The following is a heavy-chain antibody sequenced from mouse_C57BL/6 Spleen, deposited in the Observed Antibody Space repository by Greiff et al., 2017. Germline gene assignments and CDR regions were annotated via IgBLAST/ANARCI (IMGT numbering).Heavy chain of an antibody. V-gene: IGHV5-15*01. D-gene: IGHD2-4*01. Sequence: EVQVVESGGGLVQPGGSLKLSCAASGFTFSDYGMAWVRQAPRKGPEWVAFISNLAYSIYYAHTVTGRFTISRENAKNTLYLEMSSLRSEDTAMYYCAREGYDYDREGSYAMDYWGQGTSVTVSS. CDR1: GFTFSDYG. J-gene: IGHJ4*01. CDR2: ISNLAYSI. CDR3: AREGYDYDREGSYAMDY.